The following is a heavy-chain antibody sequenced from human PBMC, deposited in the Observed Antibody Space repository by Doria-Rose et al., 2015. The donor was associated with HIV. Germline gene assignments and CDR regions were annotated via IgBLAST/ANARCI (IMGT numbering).Heavy chain of an antibody. CDR3: ARERATIRHGVSSWYFDL. J-gene: IGHJ2*01. CDR1: SGSFSGYY. D-gene: IGHD3-3*01. CDR2: INHSGST. Sequence: GSCLLNPSETLSLTCAVYSGSFSGYYWSWIRQPPGKGLEWIGEINHSGSTNYNPSFKSRVTISVDTSKNQFSLKLSSVTAADTAVYYCARERATIRHGVSSWYFDL. V-gene: IGHV4-34*01.